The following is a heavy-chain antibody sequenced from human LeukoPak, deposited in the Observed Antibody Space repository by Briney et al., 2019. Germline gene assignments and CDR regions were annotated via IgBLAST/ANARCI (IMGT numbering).Heavy chain of an antibody. CDR2: IYSGGST. Sequence: GGSLRLSCAASGFTVSSNYMSWVRQAPGKVLEWVSVIYSGGSTYYADSVKGRFTISRDNSKNTLYLQMNSLRAEDTAVYYCAKGRGWLQFFDYWGQGTLVTVSS. J-gene: IGHJ4*02. D-gene: IGHD5-24*01. CDR3: AKGRGWLQFFDY. V-gene: IGHV3-53*01. CDR1: GFTVSSNY.